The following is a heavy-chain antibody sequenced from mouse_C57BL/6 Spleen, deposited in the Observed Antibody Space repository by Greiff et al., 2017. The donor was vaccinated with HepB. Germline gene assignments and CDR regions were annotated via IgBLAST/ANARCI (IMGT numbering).Heavy chain of an antibody. CDR3: ARPYGSSSWFAY. D-gene: IGHD1-1*01. Sequence: QVHVKQPGAELVRPGSSVKLSCKASGYTFTSYWMHWVKQRPIQGLEWIGNIDPSDSETHYNQKFKDKATLTVDKSSSTAYMQLSSLTSEDSAVYYCARPYGSSSWFAYWGQGTLVTVSA. J-gene: IGHJ3*01. CDR1: GYTFTSYW. CDR2: IDPSDSET. V-gene: IGHV1-52*01.